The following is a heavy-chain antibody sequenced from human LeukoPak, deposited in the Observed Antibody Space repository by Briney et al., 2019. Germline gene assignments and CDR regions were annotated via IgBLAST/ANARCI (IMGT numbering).Heavy chain of an antibody. D-gene: IGHD3-10*01. CDR2: ISYDGSNK. V-gene: IGHV3-30*04. J-gene: IGHJ4*02. CDR1: GFTFSSYA. CDR3: ARDQRGDVLLWFGRANYFDY. Sequence: GSLRLSCAASGFTFSSYAMHWVRQAPGKGLEWEAVISYDGSNKYYADSVKGRFTISRDNSKNTLYLQMNSLRAEDTAVYYCARDQRGDVLLWFGRANYFDYWGQGTLVTVSS.